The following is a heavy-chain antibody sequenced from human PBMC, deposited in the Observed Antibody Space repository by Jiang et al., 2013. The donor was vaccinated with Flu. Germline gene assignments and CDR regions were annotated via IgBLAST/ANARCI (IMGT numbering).Heavy chain of an antibody. CDR3: ARDNHIVAPQPFGF. CDR2: INNYNGNA. V-gene: IGHV1-18*01. D-gene: IGHD2-21*01. J-gene: IGHJ4*02. Sequence: EVKKPGASVKLSCQAFGYTFTNFGVSWVRQAPGQGLVYLGWINNYNGNANYAQEFQGRLTLTTDSSTSTVYMELRSLKSDDTAVYYCARDNHIVAPQPFGFWGQGTLITVSS. CDR1: GYTFTNFG.